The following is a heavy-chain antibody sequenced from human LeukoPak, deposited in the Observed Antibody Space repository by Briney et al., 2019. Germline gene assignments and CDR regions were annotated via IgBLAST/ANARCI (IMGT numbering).Heavy chain of an antibody. V-gene: IGHV5-51*01. CDR2: LYPGDSDT. D-gene: IGHD1-26*01. Sequence: GESLKISCKGSGYSFTSYWIGWVRQMPGKGLEWMGILYPGDSDTRHSPSFQGQVTISADKSISTAYLQWSSLKASDTAMYYCASSIVGAPYYFDYWGRGTLVTVSS. J-gene: IGHJ4*02. CDR1: GYSFTSYW. CDR3: ASSIVGAPYYFDY.